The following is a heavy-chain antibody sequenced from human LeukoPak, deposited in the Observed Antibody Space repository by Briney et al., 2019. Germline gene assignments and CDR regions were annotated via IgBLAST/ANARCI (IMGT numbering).Heavy chain of an antibody. CDR1: GGSISSSSYC. D-gene: IGHD3-10*01. CDR3: AINKADYYGSGSYYNVGY. J-gene: IGHJ4*02. V-gene: IGHV4-39*07. CDR2: IYYSGST. Sequence: SETLSLTCTVSGGSISSSSYCWGWIRQPPGKGLEWIGSIYYSGSTYYNPSLKSRVTISVDTSKNQFSLKLSSVTAADTAVYYCAINKADYYGSGSYYNVGYWGQGTLVTVSS.